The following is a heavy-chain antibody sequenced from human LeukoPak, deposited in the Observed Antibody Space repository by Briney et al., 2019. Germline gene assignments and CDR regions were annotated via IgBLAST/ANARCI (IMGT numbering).Heavy chain of an antibody. Sequence: KPSETLSLTCTVSGDSISSYYWSWIRQPPGKGLEWIGYIYYSGSTYYNPSLKSRVTISVDKSKNQFSLKLSSVTAADTAVYYCARVVVAAIQDLGGMFDPWGQGTLVTVSS. J-gene: IGHJ5*02. CDR3: ARVVVAAIQDLGGMFDP. D-gene: IGHD2-15*01. CDR1: GDSISSYY. V-gene: IGHV4-59*12. CDR2: IYYSGST.